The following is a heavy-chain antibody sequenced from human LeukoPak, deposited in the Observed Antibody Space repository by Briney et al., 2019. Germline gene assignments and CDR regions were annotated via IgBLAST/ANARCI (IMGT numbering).Heavy chain of an antibody. D-gene: IGHD2-2*01. J-gene: IGHJ5*02. CDR2: IIPILGIA. V-gene: IGHV1-69*04. CDR1: GGTFSSYA. CDR3: ARGELGYCSSTSYYSYNWFDP. Sequence: ASVKVSCKASGGTFSSYAISWVRQAPGQGLEWMGRIIPILGIANYAQKFQGRVTITTDESTSTAYMELSSLRSEDTAVYYCARGELGYCSSTSYYSYNWFDPWGQGTLVTVSS.